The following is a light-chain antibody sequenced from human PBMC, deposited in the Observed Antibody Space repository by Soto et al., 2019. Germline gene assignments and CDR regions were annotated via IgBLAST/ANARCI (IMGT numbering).Light chain of an antibody. CDR3: QQSYSTPTWT. CDR1: QSISNY. J-gene: IGKJ1*01. Sequence: DIQMTQSPPSLSASVGDRVTITCRASQSISNYVNWYQHKPGKAPKLLIHSASSLQSGVPSRFSGSGSGTVFTLTISTLQPDDFATYFCQQSYSTPTWTFGQGTRWIS. CDR2: SAS. V-gene: IGKV1-39*01.